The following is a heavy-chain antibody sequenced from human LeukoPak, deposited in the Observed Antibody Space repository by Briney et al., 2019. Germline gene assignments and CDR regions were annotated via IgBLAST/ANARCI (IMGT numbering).Heavy chain of an antibody. CDR1: GYTFTSYG. CDR2: ISAYNGNT. V-gene: IGHV1-18*04. CDR3: ARVRLRYFDWLLPLDNYYGMDV. Sequence: ASVKVSCKASGYTFTSYGISWVRQAPGQGLEWMGWISAYNGNTNYAQKLQGRVTMTTDTSTSTAYMELRSLRSDDTAVYYCARVRLRYFDWLLPLDNYYGMDVWGKGTTVTVSS. D-gene: IGHD3-9*01. J-gene: IGHJ6*04.